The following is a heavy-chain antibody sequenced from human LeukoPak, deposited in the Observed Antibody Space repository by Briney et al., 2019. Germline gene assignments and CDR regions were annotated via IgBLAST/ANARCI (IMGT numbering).Heavy chain of an antibody. CDR1: GFTFSSYA. Sequence: GGSLRLSCAASGFTFSSYAMHWVRQAPGKGLEWVAVISYDGSNKYYADSVKGRFTISRDNSKNTLYLQMNSLNAENTAVYYCAKDEVVPGYYYTDVWGRGTTVTVSS. D-gene: IGHD2-2*01. V-gene: IGHV3-30*14. J-gene: IGHJ6*03. CDR2: ISYDGSNK. CDR3: AKDEVVPGYYYTDV.